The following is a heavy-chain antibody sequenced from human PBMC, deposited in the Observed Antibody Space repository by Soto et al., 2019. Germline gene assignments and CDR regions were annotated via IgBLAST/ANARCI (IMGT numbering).Heavy chain of an antibody. CDR2: IYGNGRST. Sequence: EVQLLESGGGLVQPAGSLRLSCAASGFTFSIYTMSWFRQAPGNGLEWVSSIYGNGRSTFYSASVKCRFTISRDNSGNTVYLQMSSLRVENTAIYYCATDFTPDSRWDIDYWGQGSLVTVSS. J-gene: IGHJ4*02. V-gene: IGHV3-23*01. CDR1: GFTFSIYT. D-gene: IGHD1-26*01. CDR3: ATDFTPDSRWDIDY.